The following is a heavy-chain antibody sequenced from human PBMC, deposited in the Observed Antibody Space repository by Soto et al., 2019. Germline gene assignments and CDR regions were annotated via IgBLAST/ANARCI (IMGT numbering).Heavy chain of an antibody. CDR1: GFTFSSYA. J-gene: IGHJ4*02. Sequence: PGGSLRLSCAASGFTFSSYAMSWVRQAPRKGLEWVSAIRDSGDSTYYADFVRGRFTISRDNSKNTLYMQMNSLRAEDTAVYYCAKDPWGQQLEPPDYWGQGTLVTVSS. D-gene: IGHD6-13*01. CDR2: IRDSGDST. CDR3: AKDPWGQQLEPPDY. V-gene: IGHV3-23*01.